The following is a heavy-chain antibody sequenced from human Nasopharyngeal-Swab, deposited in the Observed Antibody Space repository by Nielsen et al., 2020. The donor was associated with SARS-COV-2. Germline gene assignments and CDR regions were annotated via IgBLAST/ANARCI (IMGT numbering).Heavy chain of an antibody. J-gene: IGHJ4*02. CDR2: ISHDGSNE. CDR3: ANDGDYIWGTYRHYFDN. D-gene: IGHD3-16*02. V-gene: IGHV3-30*18. Sequence: GESLKISCAASGFTFSSYGIHWVRQAPGMGLEWVAVISHDGSNEDYADSVKGRFTISRDNSKKAVYLQMSSLRVEDTAVYYCANDGDYIWGTYRHYFDNWGQGTLVTVSS. CDR1: GFTFSSYG.